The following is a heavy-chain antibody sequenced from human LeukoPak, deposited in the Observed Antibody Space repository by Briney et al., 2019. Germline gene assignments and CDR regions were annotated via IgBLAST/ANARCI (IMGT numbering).Heavy chain of an antibody. J-gene: IGHJ4*02. CDR3: AKERYLLDY. Sequence: PGRSLRLSCAASGFTSSSYAMHWVRQAPGKGLEWVALISYDGRNKYYADSVKGRFTISRDNSKNTLYLQMNSLRPEDTAVYYCAKERYLLDYWGQGTRVTVSS. CDR2: ISYDGRNK. CDR1: GFTSSSYA. D-gene: IGHD2-15*01. V-gene: IGHV3-30*04.